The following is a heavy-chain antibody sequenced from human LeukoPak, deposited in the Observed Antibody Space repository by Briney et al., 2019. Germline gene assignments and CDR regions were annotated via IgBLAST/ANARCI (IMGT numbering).Heavy chain of an antibody. Sequence: GGSLRLSCAASGFTVSSNYMSWVRQAPEKGLECVSVIYSGGSTSYADSVKGRFTIFRDNSKNTQYLQMNSLRAEDTAVYFCAKGGGVMTASSVDFWGQGTLVTVSS. CDR3: AKGGGVMTASSVDF. CDR1: GFTVSSNY. V-gene: IGHV3-53*01. CDR2: IYSGGST. D-gene: IGHD3-16*01. J-gene: IGHJ4*02.